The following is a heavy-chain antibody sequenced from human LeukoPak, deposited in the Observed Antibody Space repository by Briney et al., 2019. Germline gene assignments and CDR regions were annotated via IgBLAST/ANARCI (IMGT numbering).Heavy chain of an antibody. CDR3: ARDNYSSSWYKGEFVY. CDR1: GFIVSDNY. D-gene: IGHD6-13*01. J-gene: IGHJ4*02. CDR2: IYAGGST. Sequence: GGSLRLSCAGSGFIVSDNYVTWVRQAPGKGLEWLSIIYAGGSTYSADSVKGRFTISRDNPKNTLSLQMNSLRTEDTAVYFCARDNYSSSWYKGEFVYWGQGTLVTVSS. V-gene: IGHV3-66*02.